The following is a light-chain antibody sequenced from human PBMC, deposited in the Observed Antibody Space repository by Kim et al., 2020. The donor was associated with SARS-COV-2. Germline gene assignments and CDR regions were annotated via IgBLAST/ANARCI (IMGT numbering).Light chain of an antibody. V-gene: IGKV1-5*01. CDR3: QQYKSYFPYT. Sequence: DIQMTQSPSTLSASVGDRVTITCRASQSISTWLAWYQQKPGKAPKLLIYDASSLESAVPSRFSGSGSGTEFTLTISSLQPDDFATYYCQQYKSYFPYTFGQGTKLEI. CDR2: DAS. J-gene: IGKJ2*01. CDR1: QSISTW.